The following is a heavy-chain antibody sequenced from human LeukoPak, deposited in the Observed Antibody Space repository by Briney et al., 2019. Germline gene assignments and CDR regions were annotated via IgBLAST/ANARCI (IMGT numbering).Heavy chain of an antibody. CDR2: INHSGST. V-gene: IGHV4-34*01. Sequence: SETLSLTCAVYGGSFSGYYWSWIRQPPGKGLEWIGEINHSGSTNYNPSLKSRVTISVDTSKNQFSLKLSSVTAADTAVYYCARGRGIAAAGTPLGYWGQGTLVTVSS. J-gene: IGHJ4*02. CDR3: ARGRGIAAAGTPLGY. D-gene: IGHD6-13*01. CDR1: GGSFSGYY.